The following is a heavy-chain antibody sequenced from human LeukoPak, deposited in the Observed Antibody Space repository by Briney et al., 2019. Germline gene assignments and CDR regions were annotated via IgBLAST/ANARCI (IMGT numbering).Heavy chain of an antibody. CDR1: GGSISSSSYY. CDR3: ARVAFEYSSSWRYYYYYMDV. D-gene: IGHD6-6*01. V-gene: IGHV4-39*07. J-gene: IGHJ6*03. Sequence: SETLSLTCTVSGGSISSSSYYWGWIRQPPGKGLDGIGSIYYSGSTYYNPSLKSRVTISVDTSKNQFSLKLSSVTAADTAVYYCARVAFEYSSSWRYYYYYMDVWGKGTTVTVSS. CDR2: IYYSGST.